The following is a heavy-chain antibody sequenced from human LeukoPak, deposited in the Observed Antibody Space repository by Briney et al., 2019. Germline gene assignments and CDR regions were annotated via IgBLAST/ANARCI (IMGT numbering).Heavy chain of an antibody. Sequence: GGSLRLSCAASGFTFSNYAMNLVRQAPGKGLEWVSGLSGSGGSTYYADSVKGRFTISRDNSKNTLYLQMNSLRAADTAVYYCAKDIDGYNIYYFEYWGQGTLVTVSS. CDR2: LSGSGGST. D-gene: IGHD5-24*01. CDR3: AKDIDGYNIYYFEY. CDR1: GFTFSNYA. V-gene: IGHV3-23*01. J-gene: IGHJ4*02.